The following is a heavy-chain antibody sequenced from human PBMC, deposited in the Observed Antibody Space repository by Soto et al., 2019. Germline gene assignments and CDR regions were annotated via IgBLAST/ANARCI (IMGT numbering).Heavy chain of an antibody. CDR2: INPDVRTT. V-gene: IGHV3-74*01. J-gene: IGHJ4*02. CDR3: ARDREYHILTGMEC. Sequence: GGSRRLSCAASGFILSKYWMHWVRQAPGKGLLWVSRINPDVRTTTYADSVKGRFTISRDNAKNTLYLQIDSLRVEDTAVYYCARDREYHILTGMECWGQGTMVTVSS. D-gene: IGHD3-9*01. CDR1: GFILSKYW.